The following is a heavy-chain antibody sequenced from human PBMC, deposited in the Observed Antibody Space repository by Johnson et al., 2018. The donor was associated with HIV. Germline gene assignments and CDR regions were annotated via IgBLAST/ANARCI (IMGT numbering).Heavy chain of an antibody. Sequence: VQLVESGGGLVQPGGSLRLSCAASGFTFSIYDMHWVRQVTGKGLEWVSAIGTAGDTYYPGSVKGRFTISRENAQNSLYLQMNSLTAGDTAVYYCARAAVAAPSAFDIWGQGTMVTVSS. J-gene: IGHJ3*02. V-gene: IGHV3-13*01. D-gene: IGHD6-19*01. CDR1: GFTFSIYD. CDR3: ARAAVAAPSAFDI. CDR2: IGTAGDT.